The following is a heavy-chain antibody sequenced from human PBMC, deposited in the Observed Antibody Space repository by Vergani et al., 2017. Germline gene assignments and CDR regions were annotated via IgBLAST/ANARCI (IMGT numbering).Heavy chain of an antibody. CDR1: GFTFSSYG. CDR2: ISYDGSNK. CDR3: AKGTLFLPYYIDV. D-gene: IGHD3-10*02. Sequence: QVQLVESGGGVVQPGRSLRLSCAASGFTFSSYGMHWVRQAPGKGLEWVAVISYDGSNKYYADSVKGRFTISRDNSKNTLYLQMNSLRAEDTAVYYCAKGTLFLPYYIDVWGKGTTVTVSS. J-gene: IGHJ6*03. V-gene: IGHV3-30*18.